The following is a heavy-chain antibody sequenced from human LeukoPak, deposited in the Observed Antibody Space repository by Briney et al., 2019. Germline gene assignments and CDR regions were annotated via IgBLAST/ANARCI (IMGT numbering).Heavy chain of an antibody. CDR2: IYSGGST. Sequence: GGSLRLSCAASGFTLSSYEMNWVRQAPGKGLEWVSVIYSGGSTYYADSVKGRFTISRDNSKNTLYLQMNSLRAEDTAVYYCARGRGVGSSSGWVYFDYWGQGTLVTVSS. CDR3: ARGRGVGSSSGWVYFDY. D-gene: IGHD6-19*01. V-gene: IGHV3-66*01. CDR1: GFTLSSYE. J-gene: IGHJ4*02.